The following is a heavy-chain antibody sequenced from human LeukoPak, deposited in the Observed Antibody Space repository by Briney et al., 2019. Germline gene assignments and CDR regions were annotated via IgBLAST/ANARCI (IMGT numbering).Heavy chain of an antibody. D-gene: IGHD3-10*01. V-gene: IGHV1-69*05. Sequence: SVKVSCRASGGTFSSYGISWVRQAPGQGLEWMGGIIPIFKTANYAQNFQGRVTITTEESTSTASMELSSLRSEDTAVYYCAGSPGSGSYYYYMDVWGKGTTVTVSS. CDR1: GGTFSSYG. J-gene: IGHJ6*03. CDR2: IIPIFKTA. CDR3: AGSPGSGSYYYYMDV.